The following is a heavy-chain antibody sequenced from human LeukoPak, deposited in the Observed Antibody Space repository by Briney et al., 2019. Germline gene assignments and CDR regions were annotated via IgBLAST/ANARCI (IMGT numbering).Heavy chain of an antibody. CDR2: IGGRGGST. CDR1: GFRFSDFT. D-gene: IGHD3-16*01. J-gene: IGHJ5*02. CDR3: GKEGGA. V-gene: IGHV3-23*01. Sequence: GGSLRLSCAASGFRFSDFTMTWVRQAPGKGPEWVSAIGGRGGSTYYADSLGGRFTISRDNSKDMLYLQMNSLKVEDTATYYCGKEGGAWGQGAKVTVSS.